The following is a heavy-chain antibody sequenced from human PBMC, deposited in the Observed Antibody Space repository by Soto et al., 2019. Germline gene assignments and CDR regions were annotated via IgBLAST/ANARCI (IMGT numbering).Heavy chain of an antibody. CDR2: ISYDGSNK. D-gene: IGHD1-20*01. V-gene: IGHV3-30-3*01. J-gene: IGHJ4*02. CDR1: GFTFSSYA. CDR3: AREGINGNSVPRFRYFDY. Sequence: GGSLRLSCAASGFTFSSYAMHWVRQAPGKGLEWVAVISYDGSNKYYADSVKGRFTISRDNSKNTLYLQMNSLRAEDTAVYYCAREGINGNSVPRFRYFDYWGQGTLVTVSS.